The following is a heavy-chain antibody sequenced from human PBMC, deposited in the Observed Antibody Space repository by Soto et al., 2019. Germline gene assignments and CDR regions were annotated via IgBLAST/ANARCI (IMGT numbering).Heavy chain of an antibody. D-gene: IGHD2-15*01. CDR3: AGDRTPSDY. CDR1: GYTFTSYG. J-gene: IGHJ4*02. Sequence: QVQLVQSGAEVKKPGASVKVSCKASGYTFTSYGISWVRKAPGQGLEWMGWISAYNGNTNYAQNLQGRVTMTTDTATSTAYMELRSLGSDETAVYDGAGDRTPSDYWGQGTLVTVSS. CDR2: ISAYNGNT. V-gene: IGHV1-18*01.